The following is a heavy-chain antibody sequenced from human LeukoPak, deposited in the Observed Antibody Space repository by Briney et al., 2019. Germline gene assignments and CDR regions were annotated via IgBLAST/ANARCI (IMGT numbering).Heavy chain of an antibody. CDR3: AKILRFLEWLNFDY. CDR2: ISGSGGST. D-gene: IGHD3-3*01. J-gene: IGHJ4*02. V-gene: IGHV3-23*01. Sequence: GGSLRLSCAASGFTFSIYAMSWVRQAPGKGLEWVSAISGSGGSTYYADSVKSRFTISRDNSTNTLYLQMNSLRAEDTAVYYCAKILRFLEWLNFDYWGQGTLVTVSS. CDR1: GFTFSIYA.